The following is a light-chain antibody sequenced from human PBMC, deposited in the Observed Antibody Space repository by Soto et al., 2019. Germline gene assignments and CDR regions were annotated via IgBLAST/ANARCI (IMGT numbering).Light chain of an antibody. CDR1: SSDVGGYNY. J-gene: IGLJ1*01. Sequence: QSVLTQPASVSGSPGQSITISCTGTSSDVGGYNYVSWYQQYPGKVPKLMIYDVSYRPSGVSNRFSGSKSGNTASLTISGLQAEDEADYYCSSYRSSSTYVFGTGTKVT. V-gene: IGLV2-14*01. CDR3: SSYRSSSTYV. CDR2: DVS.